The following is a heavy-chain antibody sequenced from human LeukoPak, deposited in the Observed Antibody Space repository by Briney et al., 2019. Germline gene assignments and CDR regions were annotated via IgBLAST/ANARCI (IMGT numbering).Heavy chain of an antibody. D-gene: IGHD6-13*01. J-gene: IGHJ4*02. CDR3: ARPPYPIVAAGDY. CDR2: MYYSGFT. CDR1: GGSLYSSTYT. Sequence: SETLSLTCSVSGGSLYSSTYTWGWIRQPPGKGLEWVGSMYYSGFTYYNPSLKSRVTISMDTSKNHFSLKLSSVTAADTAVYYCARPPYPIVAAGDYWGQGTLVTVSS. V-gene: IGHV4-39*02.